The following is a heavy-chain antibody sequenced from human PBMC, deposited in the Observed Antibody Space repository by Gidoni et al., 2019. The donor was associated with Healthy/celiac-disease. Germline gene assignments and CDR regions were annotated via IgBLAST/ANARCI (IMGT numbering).Heavy chain of an antibody. CDR1: GYSISSGSY. V-gene: IGHV4-38-2*01. Sequence: QVQLQESGPGLVTPSETLSLTCAVSGYSISSGSYWGWIRQPPGKGLEWIGSIYHSGSTYYNPSLKSRVTISVDTSKNQFSLKLSAVTAADTAVYYCARGIAVAGPFDYWGQGTLVTVSS. D-gene: IGHD6-19*01. CDR3: ARGIAVAGPFDY. CDR2: IYHSGST. J-gene: IGHJ4*02.